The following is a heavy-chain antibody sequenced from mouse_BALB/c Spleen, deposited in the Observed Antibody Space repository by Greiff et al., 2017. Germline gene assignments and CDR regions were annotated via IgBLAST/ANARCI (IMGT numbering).Heavy chain of an antibody. Sequence: EVQLQQSGPELVKPGASVKMSCKASGYTFTSYVMHWVKQKPGQGLEWIGYINPYNDGTKYNEKFKGKATLTSDTSSSTAYMELSSLTSEDSAVYYCARYTTATVDYFDYWGQGTTLTVSS. CDR2: INPYNDGT. D-gene: IGHD1-2*01. V-gene: IGHV1-14*01. CDR3: ARYTTATVDYFDY. J-gene: IGHJ2*01. CDR1: GYTFTSYV.